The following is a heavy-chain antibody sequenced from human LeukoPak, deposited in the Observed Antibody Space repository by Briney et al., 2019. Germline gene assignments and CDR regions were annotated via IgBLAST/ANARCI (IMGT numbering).Heavy chain of an antibody. Sequence: GGSLRLSCAASGFTFSSYAMHWVRQAPGKGLEYVSAISSNGGSTYYANSVRGRFTISRDNSKNTLYLQMGSLRAEDMAVYYCARGYCSSTSCRSPFDYWGQGTLVTVSS. CDR1: GFTFSSYA. V-gene: IGHV3-64*01. D-gene: IGHD2-2*01. J-gene: IGHJ4*02. CDR3: ARGYCSSTSCRSPFDY. CDR2: ISSNGGST.